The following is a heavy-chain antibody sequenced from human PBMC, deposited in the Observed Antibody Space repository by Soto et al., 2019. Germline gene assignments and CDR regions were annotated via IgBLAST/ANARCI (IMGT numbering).Heavy chain of an antibody. V-gene: IGHV4-38-2*02. J-gene: IGHJ6*02. D-gene: IGHD2-15*01. Sequence: KASETLSLTCAVSGYSISSGYYWGWIRQPPGKGLEWIGSIYHSGSTYYNPSLKSRVTISVDTSKNQFSLKLSSVTAADTAVYYCARDRIGHSLMDVWGQGTTVTVSS. CDR2: IYHSGST. CDR3: ARDRIGHSLMDV. CDR1: GYSISSGYY.